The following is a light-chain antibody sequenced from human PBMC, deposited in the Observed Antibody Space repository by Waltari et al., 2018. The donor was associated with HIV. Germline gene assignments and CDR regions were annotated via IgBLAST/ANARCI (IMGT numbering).Light chain of an antibody. Sequence: VMTQSPATLSVSPGQRATLPCGASQSVRNRLAWYQQRPGQSPRLLIYDASTRATGVPDRFSASGSGTEFTLTITSLQSEDFALYYCQAFGGTFGPGTRV. CDR3: QAFGGT. J-gene: IGKJ3*01. V-gene: IGKV3-15*01. CDR1: QSVRNR. CDR2: DAS.